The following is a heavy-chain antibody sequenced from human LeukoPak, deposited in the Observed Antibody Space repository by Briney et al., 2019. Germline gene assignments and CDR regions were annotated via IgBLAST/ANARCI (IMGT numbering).Heavy chain of an antibody. CDR2: ISYDGSNK. D-gene: IGHD3-16*02. CDR1: GFTFSSYG. Sequence: PGGSLRLSCAASGFTFSSYGMHWVRQAPGKGLEWVAVISYDGSNKYYADSVKGRFTISRDNSKNTLYLQMNSLRAEDTAVYYCAKDGGYDYVWGSYRSNYFDYWGQGTLVTVSS. V-gene: IGHV3-30*18. CDR3: AKDGGYDYVWGSYRSNYFDY. J-gene: IGHJ4*02.